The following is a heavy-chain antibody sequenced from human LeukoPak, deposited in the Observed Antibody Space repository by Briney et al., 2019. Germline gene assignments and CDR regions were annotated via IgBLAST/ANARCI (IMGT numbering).Heavy chain of an antibody. V-gene: IGHV2-70*04. Sequence: ESGPALVKPTQTLTLTCTFSGFSLNTSGMRVRWIRQPPGKALEWLARIDWDDDKFYSTSLKTRLTISKDTSKNQVVLTMTNMDPVDTATYYCARTPYCGGDCYVDYWGQGTLVTVSS. CDR2: IDWDDDK. D-gene: IGHD2-21*02. CDR3: ARTPYCGGDCYVDY. J-gene: IGHJ4*02. CDR1: GFSLNTSGMR.